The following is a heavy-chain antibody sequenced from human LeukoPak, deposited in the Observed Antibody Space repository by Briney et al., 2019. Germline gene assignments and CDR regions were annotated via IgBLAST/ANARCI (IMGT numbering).Heavy chain of an antibody. CDR2: IYYSGST. CDR3: ARCCSSTSCYTPFDY. V-gene: IGHV4-31*03. J-gene: IGHJ4*02. D-gene: IGHD2-2*02. CDR1: GGSISSGGYY. Sequence: SQTLSLTCTVSGGSISSGGYYWSWIRQPPGKGLEWIGYIYYSGSTYYNPSLKSRVTISVDTSKNQFSLKLSSVTAADTAVYYCARCCSSTSCYTPFDYWGQGTLVTVSS.